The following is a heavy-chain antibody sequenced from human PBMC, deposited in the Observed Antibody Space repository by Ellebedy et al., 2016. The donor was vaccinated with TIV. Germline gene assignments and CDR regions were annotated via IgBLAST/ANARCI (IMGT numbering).Heavy chain of an antibody. CDR1: GGIFSMSA. J-gene: IGHJ1*01. CDR2: IIPALVTP. D-gene: IGHD3-22*01. CDR3: ARGYYDGSGYFYLYFHY. V-gene: IGHV1-69*13. Sequence: AASVKVSCKTSGGIFSMSAISWVRQAPGHGLEWMGGIIPALVTPDYAQKFQGRLTITADESTSTVNMELRSLTSDDTAMYFCARGYYDGSGYFYLYFHYWGQGTLVTVSA.